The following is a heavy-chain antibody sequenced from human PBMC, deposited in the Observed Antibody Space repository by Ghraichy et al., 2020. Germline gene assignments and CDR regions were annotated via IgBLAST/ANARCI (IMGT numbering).Heavy chain of an antibody. CDR1: GYTFTSYY. Sequence: ASVKVSCKASGYTFTSYYMHWVRQAPGQGLEWMGIINPSGGSTSYAQKFQGRVTMIRDTSTSTVYMELSSLRSEDTAVYYCARDPQGRTYYYGSGSYLAAYYFDYWGQGTLVTVSS. V-gene: IGHV1-46*01. D-gene: IGHD3-10*01. J-gene: IGHJ4*02. CDR3: ARDPQGRTYYYGSGSYLAAYYFDY. CDR2: INPSGGST.